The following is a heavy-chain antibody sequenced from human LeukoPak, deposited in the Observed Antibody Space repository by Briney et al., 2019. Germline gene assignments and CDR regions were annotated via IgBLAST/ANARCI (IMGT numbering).Heavy chain of an antibody. J-gene: IGHJ4*02. D-gene: IGHD3/OR15-3a*01. CDR1: GGSISSGGYS. CDR3: ARDVGLGIPVFDY. Sequence: SETLSLTCAVSGGSISSGGYSWSWIRQPPGKGLEWIGYIYHSGSTYYNPSLKSRVTISVDRSKNQFSLKLSSVTAADTAVYYCARDVGLGIPVFDYWGQGTLVTVSS. V-gene: IGHV4-30-2*01. CDR2: IYHSGST.